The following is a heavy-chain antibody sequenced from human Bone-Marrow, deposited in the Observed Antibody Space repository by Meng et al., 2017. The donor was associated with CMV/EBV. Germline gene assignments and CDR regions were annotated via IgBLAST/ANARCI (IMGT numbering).Heavy chain of an antibody. CDR3: ARLDRGTTSPQDY. J-gene: IGHJ4*02. CDR2: IYPGDSDS. CDR1: GYSFTNYW. V-gene: IGHV5-51*01. Sequence: GESLKISCEASGYSFTNYWIAWVRQMPGKGLEWMGIIYPGDSDSRYSPSFQGQVTFSADKSINTAYLQWSSLRASDTAMYYCARLDRGTTSPQDYWGQGTLVTGSS. D-gene: IGHD1-14*01.